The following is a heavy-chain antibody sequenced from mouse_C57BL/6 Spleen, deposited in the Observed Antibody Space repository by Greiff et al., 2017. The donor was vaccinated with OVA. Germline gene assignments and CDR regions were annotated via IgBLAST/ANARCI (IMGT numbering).Heavy chain of an antibody. D-gene: IGHD1-1*01. V-gene: IGHV1-69*01. CDR1: GYTFTSSW. CDR3: ARGDYGSSYPGYFDV. Sequence: VQLQQPGAELVMPGASVKLSCKASGYTFTSSWMHWVKQRPGQGLEWIGEIDPSDSYTNYNQKFKGKSTLTVDKSSSTAYMQLSSLTSEDSAVYYCARGDYGSSYPGYFDVWGTGTTVTVSS. CDR2: IDPSDSYT. J-gene: IGHJ1*03.